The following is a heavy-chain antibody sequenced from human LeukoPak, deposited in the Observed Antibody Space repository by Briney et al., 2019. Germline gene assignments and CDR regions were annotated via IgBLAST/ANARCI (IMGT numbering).Heavy chain of an antibody. CDR1: GFILSDYR. V-gene: IGHV3-48*01. J-gene: IGHJ6*04. CDR3: VRDAKEGQLLDRSV. CDR2: ITTTGDTK. D-gene: IGHD2-2*01. Sequence: GGSLRLSCGGSGFILSDYRMDWVRQAPGKGLEWVSLITTTGDTKYYADSVKGRFTISRDNAKNSLSLQANSLRADDTAVYYCVRDAKEGQLLDRSVWGKGTTVIVSS.